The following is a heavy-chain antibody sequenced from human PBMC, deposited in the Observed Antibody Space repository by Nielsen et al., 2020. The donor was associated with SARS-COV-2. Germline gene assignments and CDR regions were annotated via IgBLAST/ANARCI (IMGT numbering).Heavy chain of an antibody. CDR1: GFTFSSYS. V-gene: IGHV3-30*03. Sequence: GESLKISCAASGFTFSSYSMNWVRQAPGKGLEWVAVISYDGSNKYYADSVKGRFTISRDNSKNTLYLQMNSLRAEDTAVYYCARDRIAARPGYMDVWGKGTTVTVSS. CDR2: ISYDGSNK. D-gene: IGHD6-6*01. J-gene: IGHJ6*03. CDR3: ARDRIAARPGYMDV.